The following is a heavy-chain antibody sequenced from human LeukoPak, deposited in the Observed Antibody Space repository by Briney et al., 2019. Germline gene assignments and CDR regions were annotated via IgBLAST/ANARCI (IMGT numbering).Heavy chain of an antibody. CDR2: IYHSGTT. CDR1: GGSISGSGYY. D-gene: IGHD2-2*01. CDR3: ARSGPTAGRPDGFDI. Sequence: PSETLSLTCTVSGGSISGSGYYWGWVRQAPGKGLEWIGSIYHSGTTYYNPYLKSRVTISVDTSKNQFSLKLSSVTAADTAVYYCARSGPTAGRPDGFDIWGQGTMVTVSS. J-gene: IGHJ3*02. V-gene: IGHV4-39*07.